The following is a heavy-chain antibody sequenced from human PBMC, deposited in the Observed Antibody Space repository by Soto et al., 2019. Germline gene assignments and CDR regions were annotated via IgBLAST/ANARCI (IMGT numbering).Heavy chain of an antibody. V-gene: IGHV1-8*02. J-gene: IGHJ6*02. D-gene: IGHD3-9*01. CDR3: ARTGILTGYFQYYYYYYGMDV. Sequence: ASVKVSCKASGYTFTSYGISWVRQATGQGLEWMGWMNPNSGNTGYAQKFQGRVTMTRNTSISTAYMELSSLRSEDTAVYYCARTGILTGYFQYYYYYYGMDVWGQGTTVTVSS. CDR2: MNPNSGNT. CDR1: GYTFTSYG.